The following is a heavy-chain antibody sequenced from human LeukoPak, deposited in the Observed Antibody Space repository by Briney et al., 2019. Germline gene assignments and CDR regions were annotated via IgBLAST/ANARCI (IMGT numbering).Heavy chain of an antibody. D-gene: IGHD1-26*01. V-gene: IGHV3-7*01. CDR2: IKQDGSEK. J-gene: IGHJ4*02. CDR1: GFTFSSYW. CDR3: AKDAIVGATPFDY. Sequence: GGSLRLSCAASGFTFSSYWMSWVRQAPGKGLEWVANIKQDGSEKYYVDSVKGRFTISRDNAKNSLYLQMNSLRAEDTAVYYCAKDAIVGATPFDYWGQGTLVTVSS.